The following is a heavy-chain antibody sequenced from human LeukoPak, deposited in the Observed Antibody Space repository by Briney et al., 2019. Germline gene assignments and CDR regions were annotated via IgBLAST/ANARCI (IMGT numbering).Heavy chain of an antibody. CDR3: AREVGGYYYGSGSFDY. D-gene: IGHD3-10*01. CDR2: IYSGGST. J-gene: IGHJ4*02. Sequence: GGSLRLSCAASGFTVSSNYMSWVRQAPGKGLEWVSAIYSGGSTYYADSVKGRFTISRDNSKNTLYLQMNSLRAEDTAVYYCAREVGGYYYGSGSFDYWGQGTLVTVSS. V-gene: IGHV3-66*01. CDR1: GFTVSSNY.